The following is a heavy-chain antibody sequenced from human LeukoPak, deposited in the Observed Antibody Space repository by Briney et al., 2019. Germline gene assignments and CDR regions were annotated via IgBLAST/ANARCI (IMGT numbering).Heavy chain of an antibody. V-gene: IGHV3-23*01. CDR1: GFTFSSYA. CDR3: AKGGYYDYVWGSRNSYFDY. D-gene: IGHD3-16*01. CDR2: ISGNSHST. Sequence: GGSLRLSCAASGFTFSSYAMSWVRQAPGKGLEWVSGISGNSHSTNSADSVKGRFTISRDNSKNTLYLQMNSLRAEDTAGYYCAKGGYYDYVWGSRNSYFDYWGQGTLVTVSS. J-gene: IGHJ4*02.